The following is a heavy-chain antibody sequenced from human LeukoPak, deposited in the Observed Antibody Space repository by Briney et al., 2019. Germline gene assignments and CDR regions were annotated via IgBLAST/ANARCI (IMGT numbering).Heavy chain of an antibody. CDR2: VSETASHT. CDR3: AKEGRPNSGGGYYDY. D-gene: IGHD3-22*01. CDR1: GFSFSSFA. Sequence: QPGGSLRLSCAASGFSFSSFAMGWVHQAPGKGLEWVSTVSETASHTYYADSVKGRFTMSRDNSKNTLYLQMNSLRAEDTAVYYCAKEGRPNSGGGYYDYWGQGTRVTVSS. J-gene: IGHJ4*02. V-gene: IGHV3-23*01.